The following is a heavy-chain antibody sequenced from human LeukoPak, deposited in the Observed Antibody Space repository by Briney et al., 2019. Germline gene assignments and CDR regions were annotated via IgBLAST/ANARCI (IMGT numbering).Heavy chain of an antibody. CDR1: GFTFGDYG. J-gene: IGHJ4*02. D-gene: IGHD5-12*01. CDR3: TRTAGYDNYLDY. Sequence: PGGSLRLSCTTSGFTFGDYGFNWVRQAPGKGLEWVGFIRKKAHDWTPQYAASVQGRFTISRDDSKGIAYLEMNSLKAEDTAVYYCTRTAGYDNYLDYWGQGTPVTVSS. V-gene: IGHV3-49*04. CDR2: IRKKAHDWTP.